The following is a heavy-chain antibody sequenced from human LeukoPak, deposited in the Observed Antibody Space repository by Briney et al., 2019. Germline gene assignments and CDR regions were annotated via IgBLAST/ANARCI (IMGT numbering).Heavy chain of an antibody. CDR2: IYYSGST. Sequence: SETLSLTCSVSGDSISSYYWSWIRQPPGKGLEWIGSIYYSGSTNYNPSLKSRVTISVDTSKNQFSLKLSSVTAADTAVYYCARRRPDYGDYVFDYWGQGTLVTVSS. D-gene: IGHD4-17*01. CDR3: ARRRPDYGDYVFDY. J-gene: IGHJ4*02. CDR1: GDSISSYY. V-gene: IGHV4-59*08.